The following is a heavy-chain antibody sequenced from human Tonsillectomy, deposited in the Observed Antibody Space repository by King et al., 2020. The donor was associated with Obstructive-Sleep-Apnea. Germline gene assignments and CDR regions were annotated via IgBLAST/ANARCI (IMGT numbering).Heavy chain of an antibody. CDR2: INYSGST. CDR1: GGSISSHY. Sequence: VQLQESGPGLVKPSETLSLTCAVSGGSISSHYWSWIRQPPGKGLEWIGYINYSGSTNYNPSLKIRVTISLDKSKNQFSLRLRSVTAADTAVYYCARLRSVAGTRTPSFDVWGQGPLVTVSS. D-gene: IGHD6-19*01. V-gene: IGHV4-59*08. CDR3: ARLRSVAGTRTPSFDV. J-gene: IGHJ3*01.